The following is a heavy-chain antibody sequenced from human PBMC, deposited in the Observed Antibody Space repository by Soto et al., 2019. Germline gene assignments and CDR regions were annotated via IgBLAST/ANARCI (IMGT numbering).Heavy chain of an antibody. J-gene: IGHJ2*01. V-gene: IGHV3-30-3*01. CDR3: ARPLWRDDYNGGYFDL. Sequence: QVQLVESGGGVVQPGRSLRLSCAASGFTFSSYAMHWVRQAPGKGLEWVAVISYDGSNKYYADSVKGRFTISRDNSKNAVYLQMNSRRAEDTAVYYCARPLWRDDYNGGYFDLWGRGPLVTVSS. D-gene: IGHD4-4*01. CDR2: ISYDGSNK. CDR1: GFTFSSYA.